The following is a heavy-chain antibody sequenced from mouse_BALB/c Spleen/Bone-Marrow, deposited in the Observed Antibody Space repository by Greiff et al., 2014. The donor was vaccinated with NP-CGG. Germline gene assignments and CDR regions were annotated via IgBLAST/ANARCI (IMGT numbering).Heavy chain of an antibody. D-gene: IGHD1-1*01. J-gene: IGHJ4*01. CDR1: GYSITSGYT. CDR3: AITTVVNAMDY. Sequence: EVQLQQSGPDLVKPSQSLSLTCTVTGYSITSGYTWHWIRQFPGNTLEWMGYIHYSGTTNYNPSLNSRISITRDTSKNQFFLQLNSVTTEDTATYYCAITTVVNAMDYWGQGTSVTVSS. V-gene: IGHV3-1*02. CDR2: IHYSGTT.